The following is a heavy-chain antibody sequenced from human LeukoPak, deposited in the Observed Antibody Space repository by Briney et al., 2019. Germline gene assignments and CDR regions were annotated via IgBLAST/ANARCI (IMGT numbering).Heavy chain of an antibody. CDR1: GDSMNSSSFY. CDR3: ARPNADYGDYGGYWYFDL. J-gene: IGHJ2*01. CDR2: IYHGGST. Sequence: SETLSLTCTVSGDSMNSSSFYWGWIRQPPGKGLEWIGTIYHGGSTDSYTGRTYYKSSLKSRVTISVDTSKNQFSLKLSSVTAADTAVYYCARPNADYGDYGGYWYFDLWGRGTLVTVSS. V-gene: IGHV4-39*01. D-gene: IGHD4-17*01.